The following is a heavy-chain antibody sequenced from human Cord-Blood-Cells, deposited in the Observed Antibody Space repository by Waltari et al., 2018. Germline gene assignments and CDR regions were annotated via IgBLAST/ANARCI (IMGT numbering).Heavy chain of an antibody. Sequence: QVQLQESGPGLVKPSETLSLTCAVSGYSISRGYYRGWIRQPPGKGLEWIGSIYHSGSTYYNPSLKSRVTISVDTSKNQFSLKLSSVTAADTAVYYCARYSGGFDYWGQRTLVTVSS. CDR2: IYHSGST. J-gene: IGHJ4*02. CDR3: ARYSGGFDY. CDR1: GYSISRGYY. D-gene: IGHD3-16*01. V-gene: IGHV4-38-2*01.